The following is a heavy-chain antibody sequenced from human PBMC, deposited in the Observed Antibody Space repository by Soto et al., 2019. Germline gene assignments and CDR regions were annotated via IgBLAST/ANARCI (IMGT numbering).Heavy chain of an antibody. J-gene: IGHJ4*02. D-gene: IGHD6-19*01. CDR1: GFTFSDFA. V-gene: IGHV3-30*04. CDR2: ISYDATRQ. CDR3: ASGRGCGSGWNDYFEY. Sequence: QVQLVESGGGVVQPGRSLRLSCAASGFTFSDFAMYWVRQAPGKGLEWVAVISYDATRQHYAHAVEGRFIISRDWNTLYLQLNSRRPDDTAVYYYASGRGCGSGWNDYFEYWGQGTLVTVSS.